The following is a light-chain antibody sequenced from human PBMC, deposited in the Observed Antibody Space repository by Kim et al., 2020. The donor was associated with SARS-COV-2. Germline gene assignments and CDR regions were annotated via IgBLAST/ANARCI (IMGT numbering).Light chain of an antibody. V-gene: IGLV2-14*04. CDR2: DVT. Sequence: GQSSAISCTGTSSDVGGYNYVSWYQQHPGKAPKLLIYDVTQRPSGVSDRFSGSKSGNTASLTISGLQTEDEADYYCASYTSSSTFVFGIGTKVTVL. CDR1: SSDVGGYNY. CDR3: ASYTSSSTFV. J-gene: IGLJ1*01.